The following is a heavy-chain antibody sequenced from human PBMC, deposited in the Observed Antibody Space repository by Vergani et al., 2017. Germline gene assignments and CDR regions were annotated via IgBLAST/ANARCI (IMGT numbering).Heavy chain of an antibody. CDR3: AKEIVVVIQSAFDI. CDR1: GFTFSSYA. J-gene: IGHJ3*02. V-gene: IGHV3-23*01. D-gene: IGHD3-22*01. CDR2: ISGSGGST. Sequence: EVHLLESGGALFQPGGSLRLSCAASGFTFSSYAMSWVRQAPGKGLEWVSAISGSGGSTYYADSVKGRFTISRANSKNTLYLQMNRLRAEDTAVYYCAKEIVVVIQSAFDIWGQGTMVTVSS.